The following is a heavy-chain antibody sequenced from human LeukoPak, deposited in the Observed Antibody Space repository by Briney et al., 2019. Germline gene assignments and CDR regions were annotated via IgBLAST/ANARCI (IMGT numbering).Heavy chain of an antibody. J-gene: IGHJ4*02. V-gene: IGHV1-69*13. D-gene: IGHD3-10*01. Sequence: ASVKVSCKASGGTFSSYAISWVRQAPGQGLEWMGGIIPIFGTANYAQKFQGRVTITADESTSTAYMELSSLRSEDTAVYYCARESRRGCILLWFGELGYWGRGTLVTVSS. CDR2: IIPIFGTA. CDR1: GGTFSSYA. CDR3: ARESRRGCILLWFGELGY.